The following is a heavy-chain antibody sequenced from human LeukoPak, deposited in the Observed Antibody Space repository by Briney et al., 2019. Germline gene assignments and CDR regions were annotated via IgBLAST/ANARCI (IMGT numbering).Heavy chain of an antibody. V-gene: IGHV3-21*01. J-gene: IGHJ3*02. D-gene: IGHD2-2*01. Sequence: GGSLRLSCAASGFTFSSYSMNWVRQAPGKGLEWVSSISSRSSYIYYADSVKGRFTISRDNAKNSLYLQMNSLRAEDTAVYYCAVALGYCSSTSCSDDAFDIWGQGTMVTVSS. CDR1: GFTFSSYS. CDR3: AVALGYCSSTSCSDDAFDI. CDR2: ISSRSSYI.